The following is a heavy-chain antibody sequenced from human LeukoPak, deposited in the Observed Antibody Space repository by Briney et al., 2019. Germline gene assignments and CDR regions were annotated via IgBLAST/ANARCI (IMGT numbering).Heavy chain of an antibody. Sequence: PGGSLRLSCAASGFTFSSYGMNWVRQAPGKGLEWLSAIIGSGGDTYHADSVKGRFTISRDNSKNTLYLQMNSLRVEDTAVYYCAKGSSSSRPYYFDYWGQGTLVTVSS. CDR3: AKGSSSSRPYYFDY. CDR2: IIGSGGDT. V-gene: IGHV3-23*01. J-gene: IGHJ4*02. D-gene: IGHD6-6*01. CDR1: GFTFSSYG.